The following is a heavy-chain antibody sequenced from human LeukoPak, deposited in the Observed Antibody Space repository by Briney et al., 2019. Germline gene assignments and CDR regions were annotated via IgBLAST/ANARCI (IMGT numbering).Heavy chain of an antibody. J-gene: IGHJ4*02. CDR1: EFTFSGYW. CDR2: IKQDGSEK. V-gene: IGHV3-7*01. Sequence: GGSLRLSCAASEFTFSGYWMNWVRQAPGKGLEWVANIKQDGSEKLYVDSVKGRFTISRDNAKNSLYLQMNSLRVEDTAVYYCARDGFVGAADYWGQGTLVTVSS. CDR3: ARDGFVGAADY. D-gene: IGHD6-13*01.